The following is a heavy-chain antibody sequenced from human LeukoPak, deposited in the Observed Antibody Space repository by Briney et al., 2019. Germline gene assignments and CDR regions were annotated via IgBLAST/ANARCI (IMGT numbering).Heavy chain of an antibody. D-gene: IGHD5-18*01. Sequence: SETLSLTCTVPGGSIISGDYYWSWTRHPPGTGLEWIGYIYYIGSTYYNPSLKSRVTISVDTSKNQFSLKLSSVTAADTAVYYCARVRRVQLWLMGYYYYYMDVWGKGTTVTVS. CDR3: ARVRRVQLWLMGYYYYYMDV. CDR2: IYYIGST. J-gene: IGHJ6*03. V-gene: IGHV4-30-4*08. CDR1: GGSIISGDYY.